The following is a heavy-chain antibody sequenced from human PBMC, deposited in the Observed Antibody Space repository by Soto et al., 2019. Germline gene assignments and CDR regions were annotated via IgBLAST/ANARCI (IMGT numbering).Heavy chain of an antibody. V-gene: IGHV3-15*07. CDR2: IKSKTDGGTT. Sequence: EVQLVESGGGLVKPGGSLRHSCAAAGFTFSSAWMNWVRQAPGKGLEWVGRIKSKTDGGTTDYAAPVKGRFTISRDDSKNTLYLQMNRLKTEDTAVYYCTTGLTTYHDILTGRIFDYWGQGTLVTVSS. D-gene: IGHD3-9*01. CDR1: GFTFSSAW. J-gene: IGHJ4*02. CDR3: TTGLTTYHDILTGRIFDY.